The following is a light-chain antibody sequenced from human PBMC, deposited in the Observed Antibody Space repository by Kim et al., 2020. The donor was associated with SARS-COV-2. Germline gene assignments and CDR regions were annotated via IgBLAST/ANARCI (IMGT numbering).Light chain of an antibody. J-gene: IGKJ1*01. V-gene: IGKV3-15*01. CDR1: QSISSD. Sequence: EILMTQSPATVSVSPGERATLSCRASQSISSDLAWYQQTPGQPPRLLMYGASTRATGIPARFSGSGSGTEFTLTISSLQSEDFAVYYCHQYNNWPRTFGQGTKVDIK. CDR2: GAS. CDR3: HQYNNWPRT.